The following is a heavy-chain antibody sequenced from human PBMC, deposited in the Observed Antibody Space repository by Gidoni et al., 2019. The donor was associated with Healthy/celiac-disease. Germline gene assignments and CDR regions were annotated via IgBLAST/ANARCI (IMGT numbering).Heavy chain of an antibody. CDR2: ISYDGSNK. Sequence: QAQLVESGGGVVQPGRSLRLSCAASGLTFSSYGMHWVRQAPGKGLEWVAVISYDGSNKYYADSVKGRFTISRDNSKNTLYLQMNSLRAEDTAVYYCAKGYDFWSGYHFDYWGQGTLVTVSS. V-gene: IGHV3-30*18. CDR1: GLTFSSYG. CDR3: AKGYDFWSGYHFDY. J-gene: IGHJ4*02. D-gene: IGHD3-3*01.